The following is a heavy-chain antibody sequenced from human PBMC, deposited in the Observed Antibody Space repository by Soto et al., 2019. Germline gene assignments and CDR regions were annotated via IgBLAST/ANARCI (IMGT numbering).Heavy chain of an antibody. V-gene: IGHV1-69*04. CDR2: IFPLLAMV. CDR1: GGDLTNSG. Sequence: QVHLVQSGAEMKKPGSSVKVSCKVSGGDLTNSGISWVRQAPGQGLEWMGGIFPLLAMVDYSQKFQGRVTITGDESTNTSYVDPGSLSSEDTAVYCSAKKVGAGFKSWGQGTQVISSS. CDR3: AKKVGAGFKS. J-gene: IGHJ5*02. D-gene: IGHD1-26*01.